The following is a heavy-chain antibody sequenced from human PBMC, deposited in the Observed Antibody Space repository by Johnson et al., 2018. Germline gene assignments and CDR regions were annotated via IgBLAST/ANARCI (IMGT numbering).Heavy chain of an antibody. CDR3: ARRSHHYHSSGYGDAFDI. J-gene: IGHJ3*02. Sequence: QVQLQESGPGLVKPSETLSLTCTVSGGSISSSSYYWGWIRQPPGKGLEWIGSIYYSGSTYSNPSLKSRVTISVDTSKNRFPLKLSSVTAADTAVYYCARRSHHYHSSGYGDAFDIWGQGTMVTVSS. V-gene: IGHV4-39*07. D-gene: IGHD3-22*01. CDR1: GGSISSSSYY. CDR2: IYYSGST.